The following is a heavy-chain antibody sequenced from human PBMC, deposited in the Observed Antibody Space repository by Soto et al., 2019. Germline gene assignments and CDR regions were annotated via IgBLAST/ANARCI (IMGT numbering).Heavy chain of an antibody. CDR1: GFTFSSYG. Sequence: QVQMVESGGGVVQPGRSLRLSCAASGFTFSSYGMHWVRQAPGKGLEWVAVIWDDGSNQYYADSVKGRFTISRDNSKNTLYLEMSSLRPAPTAVYYCARKDYGSGTVDYLGQGALVTVSS. J-gene: IGHJ4*02. V-gene: IGHV3-33*01. D-gene: IGHD3-10*01. CDR2: IWDDGSNQ. CDR3: ARKDYGSGTVDY.